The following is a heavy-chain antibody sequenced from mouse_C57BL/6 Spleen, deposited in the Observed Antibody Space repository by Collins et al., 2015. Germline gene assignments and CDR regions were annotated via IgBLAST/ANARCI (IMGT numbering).Heavy chain of an antibody. CDR1: GDSISSGY. CDR2: ISYSGSI. J-gene: IGHJ3*01. Sequence: EVQLQESGPSLVKPSQTLSLTCSVSGDSISSGYWNWIRKFPGNKLEFMGYISYSGSIYYNPSLKSRFSITRDTSKNQYYLQLSSVTSEDTATYYCARGLYGSSYAWFAYWGQGTLVTVSA. CDR3: ARGLYGSSYAWFAY. D-gene: IGHD1-1*01. V-gene: IGHV3-8*02.